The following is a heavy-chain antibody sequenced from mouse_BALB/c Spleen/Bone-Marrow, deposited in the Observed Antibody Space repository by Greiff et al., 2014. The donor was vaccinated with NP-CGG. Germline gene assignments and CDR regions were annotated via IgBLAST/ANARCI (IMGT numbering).Heavy chain of an antibody. CDR2: ISSGGSYT. D-gene: IGHD2-2*01. Sequence: EVKLVESGGGLVKPGGSLKLSCAASGFTFSSYAMSWVRQTPEKRLEWVATISSGGSYTYYPDSVKGRFTISRDNAKNTLYLQMSSLRSEDTAMYYCARHGSAWFAYWGQGTLVTVSA. CDR1: GFTFSSYA. CDR3: ARHGSAWFAY. J-gene: IGHJ3*01. V-gene: IGHV5-9-3*01.